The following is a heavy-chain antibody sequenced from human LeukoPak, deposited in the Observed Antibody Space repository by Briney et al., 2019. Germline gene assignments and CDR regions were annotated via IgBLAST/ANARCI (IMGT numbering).Heavy chain of an antibody. CDR1: GGSISRYY. V-gene: IGHV4-4*07. D-gene: IGHD6-19*01. CDR2: IYTSGST. J-gene: IGHJ6*03. Sequence: PSETLSLTCTVSGGSISRYYWSWIRQPAGKGLEWSGRIYTSGSTNYNPSLKSRVSMSVDTSENQFSLKLSSVTAADTAVYYCARGPDSSGWYYGVMDVWGKGTTVTVSS. CDR3: ARGPDSSGWYYGVMDV.